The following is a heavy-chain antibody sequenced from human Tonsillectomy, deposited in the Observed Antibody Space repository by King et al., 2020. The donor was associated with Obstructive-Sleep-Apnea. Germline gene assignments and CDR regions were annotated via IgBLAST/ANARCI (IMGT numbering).Heavy chain of an antibody. V-gene: IGHV3-21*01. D-gene: IGHD6-6*01. J-gene: IGHJ4*02. CDR2: ISSSSSNI. CDR3: AREEDSSSSGFDY. CDR1: GFTFSSYS. Sequence: VQLVETGGGLVKPGGSLRLSCAASGFTFSSYSMNWVRQAPGKGLEWVSSISSSSSNIYYADSVKGRFTISRDNAKNSLYLQMNSLRAEDTAVYYCAREEDSSSSGFDYWGQGTLVTVSS.